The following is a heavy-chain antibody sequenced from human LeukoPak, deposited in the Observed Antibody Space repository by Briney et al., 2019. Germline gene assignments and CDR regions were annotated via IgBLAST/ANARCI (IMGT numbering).Heavy chain of an antibody. V-gene: IGHV4-39*07. Sequence: SETLSLTCTVSGGSISSSSYYWGWIRQPPGKGLEWIGNIYYSGSTYYNPSLKSRVTISLDTSKNQFSLKLNSVTAADTAVYYCARGDYGDYHAWWFDPWGQGTLVTVSS. CDR3: ARGDYGDYHAWWFDP. J-gene: IGHJ5*02. D-gene: IGHD4-17*01. CDR1: GGSISSSSYY. CDR2: IYYSGST.